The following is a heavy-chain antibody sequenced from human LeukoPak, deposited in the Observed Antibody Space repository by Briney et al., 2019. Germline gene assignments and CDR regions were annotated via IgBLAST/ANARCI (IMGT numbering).Heavy chain of an antibody. CDR2: IIPIFGTA. D-gene: IGHD1-26*01. V-gene: IGHV1-69*13. J-gene: IGHJ6*03. CDR3: ARTSIVGAPWYYYYYMDV. CDR1: GGTFSSYA. Sequence: ASVKVSXKASGGTFSSYAISWVRQAPGQGLEWMGGIIPIFGTANYAQKFQGRVTITADESTSTAYMELSSLRSEDTAVYYCARTSIVGAPWYYYYYMDVWGKGTTVTVSS.